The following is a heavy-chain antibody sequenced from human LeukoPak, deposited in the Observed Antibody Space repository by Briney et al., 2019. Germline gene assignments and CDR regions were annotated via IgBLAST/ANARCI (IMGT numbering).Heavy chain of an antibody. CDR2: ISGSGDKT. CDR3: GKDPNGDFVGGFDI. CDR1: GFTFSGYG. J-gene: IGHJ3*02. V-gene: IGHV3-23*01. D-gene: IGHD4-17*01. Sequence: GGSLRLSCTGSGFTFSGYGMTWIRQAPGKGLEWVSGISGSGDKTYYADSVKGRFTISRDNSKNTLHLQMNSLRADDTALYYCGKDPNGDFVGGFDIWGQGTMVTVSS.